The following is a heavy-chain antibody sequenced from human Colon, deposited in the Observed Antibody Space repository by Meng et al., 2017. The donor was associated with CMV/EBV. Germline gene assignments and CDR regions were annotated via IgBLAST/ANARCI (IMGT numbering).Heavy chain of an antibody. CDR3: ASPIAVESIG. V-gene: IGHV3-21*01. CDR2: ISSSSSYI. CDR1: GFTFSSYS. J-gene: IGHJ4*02. D-gene: IGHD6-19*01. Sequence: GGSLRLSCAASGFTFSSYSMNWVRQAPGKGLEWVSSISSSSSYIYYADSVKGRFTISRDNAKDSLYLQMNSLRAEDTAVYYCASPIAVESIGWGQGTLVTVSS.